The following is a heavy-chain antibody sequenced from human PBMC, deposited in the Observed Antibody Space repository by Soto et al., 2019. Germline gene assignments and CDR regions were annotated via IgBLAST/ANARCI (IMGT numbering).Heavy chain of an antibody. CDR2: ISTYTGNT. CDR3: ARGYYYGSGRPTPGGMDV. Sequence: QVHLVQSGAEVKKPGASVKVSCKASGYTFTNYDINWVRQAPGQGLEWMGWISTYTGNTNYEQKLQGRVTMTTDTATSTAYMELRSLRSDDTAVYYCARGYYYGSGRPTPGGMDVWGQGTTVTVSS. J-gene: IGHJ6*02. D-gene: IGHD3-10*01. CDR1: GYTFTNYD. V-gene: IGHV1-18*01.